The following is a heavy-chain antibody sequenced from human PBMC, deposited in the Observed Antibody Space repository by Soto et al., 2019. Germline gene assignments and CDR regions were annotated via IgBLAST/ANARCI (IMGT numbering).Heavy chain of an antibody. CDR2: ISGSSSYI. D-gene: IGHD6-13*01. V-gene: IGHV3-21*01. CDR1: GFTFSSYS. Sequence: EVQLVESGGGLVKPGGSLRLSCAASGFTFSSYSMSWVRQAPGKGLEWVSSISGSSSYIYYADSVRGRFSISRDNAKNSLYLQMNSLRAADTAVYYCARDLEVYGYSNCDYWGQGTLVTVSS. J-gene: IGHJ4*02. CDR3: ARDLEVYGYSNCDY.